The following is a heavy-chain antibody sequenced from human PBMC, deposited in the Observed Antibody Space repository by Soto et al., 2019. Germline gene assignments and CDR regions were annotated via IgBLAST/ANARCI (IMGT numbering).Heavy chain of an antibody. CDR1: GFTFSTYA. CDR3: AKDRGAEFTSSRYFDY. CDR2: ITPGGGTT. Sequence: VRLSCAASGFTFSTYAMSWVRQAPGKGLEWVSGITPGGGTTNYADSVKGRFTISRDNSNNTLYLETNSLRVEDTAIYYCAKDRGAEFTSSRYFDYWGQGTPVTVSS. V-gene: IGHV3-23*01. J-gene: IGHJ4*02. D-gene: IGHD1-26*01.